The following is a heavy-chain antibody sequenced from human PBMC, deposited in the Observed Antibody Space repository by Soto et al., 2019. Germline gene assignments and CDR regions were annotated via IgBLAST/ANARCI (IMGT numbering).Heavy chain of an antibody. Sequence: ASVKVSCKASGYTFTSYDINWVRQATGQGLEWMGWMNPNSGNTGYAQKFQGRVTMTRNTSISTAYMELSSLRSEDTAVYYCGRTYNWKYGRYYYYMDVWGKGTTVTVSS. J-gene: IGHJ6*03. D-gene: IGHD1-7*01. V-gene: IGHV1-8*01. CDR1: GYTFTSYD. CDR3: GRTYNWKYGRYYYYMDV. CDR2: MNPNSGNT.